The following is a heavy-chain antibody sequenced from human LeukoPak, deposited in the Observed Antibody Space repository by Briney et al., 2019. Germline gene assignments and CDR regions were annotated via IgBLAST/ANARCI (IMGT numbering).Heavy chain of an antibody. CDR2: ISSSSSTI. J-gene: IGHJ4*02. V-gene: IGHV3-48*01. CDR3: ARAHPEVPGRYDY. Sequence: GGSLRLSCAASGFTFSSYSMNWVRQAPGKGLEWVSYISSSSSTIYYADSVKGRFTISRDNAKNSLYLQMNSLRAEDTAVYYCARAHPEVPGRYDYWGQGTLVTVSS. D-gene: IGHD1-1*01. CDR1: GFTFSSYS.